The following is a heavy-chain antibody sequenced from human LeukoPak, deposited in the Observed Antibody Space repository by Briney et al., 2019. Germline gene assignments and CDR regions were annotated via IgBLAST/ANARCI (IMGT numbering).Heavy chain of an antibody. CDR2: IYNGVPT. D-gene: IGHD6-19*01. CDR3: VQTTGWPGFDY. V-gene: IGHV4-4*09. J-gene: IGHJ4*02. Sequence: SETLSLSCTTSGAPISRFYWSWVRQPPGKGLEWIGNIYNGVPTFFNPSLKSRVTLSVDTSKTQFSLQLASVTAADTAVYYCVQTTGWPGFDYWGQGILVTVSS. CDR1: GAPISRFY.